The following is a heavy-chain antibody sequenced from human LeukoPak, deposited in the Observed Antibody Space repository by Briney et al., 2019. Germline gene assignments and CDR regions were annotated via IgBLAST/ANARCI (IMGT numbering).Heavy chain of an antibody. D-gene: IGHD2-8*01. CDR3: ARPYVDPSGYYYGMDV. CDR1: GGSFSGYY. Sequence: SETLSLTCAVYGGSFSGYYWSWIRQPPGKGLEWIGEINHSGSTNYNPSLKSRVTISVDTSKNQFSLRLRSVTAADTAVYYCARPYVDPSGYYYGMDVWGQGTTVTVSS. J-gene: IGHJ6*02. V-gene: IGHV4-34*01. CDR2: INHSGST.